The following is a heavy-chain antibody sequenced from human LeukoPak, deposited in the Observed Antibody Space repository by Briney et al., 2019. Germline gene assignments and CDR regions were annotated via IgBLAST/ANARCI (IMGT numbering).Heavy chain of an antibody. D-gene: IGHD4-17*01. V-gene: IGHV4-34*01. CDR2: INHSGST. Sequence: PSETPSLTCAVYGGSFSGYYWSWIRQPPGKGLEWIGEINHSGSTNYNPSLKSRVTISVDTSKNQFSLKLSSVTAADTAVYYCARGPATVTTPVDYWGRGTLVTVSS. J-gene: IGHJ4*02. CDR3: ARGPATVTTPVDY. CDR1: GGSFSGYY.